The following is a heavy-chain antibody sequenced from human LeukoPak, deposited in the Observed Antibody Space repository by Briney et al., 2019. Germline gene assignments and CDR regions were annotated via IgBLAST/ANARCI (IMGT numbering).Heavy chain of an antibody. CDR2: ISYEGSNK. V-gene: IGHV3-30*18. D-gene: IGHD5-12*01. Sequence: PGGSQRLSCAPSGFTLCRYRMHWVREAPGKGLEWVADISYEGSNKYYADSVKGRFTISRDNSKNTMYLQMNRLRAEDTAVYYCAKEGHSGYDYGRYYFDYWGQGTLVTVSS. CDR1: GFTLCRYR. CDR3: AKEGHSGYDYGRYYFDY. J-gene: IGHJ4*02.